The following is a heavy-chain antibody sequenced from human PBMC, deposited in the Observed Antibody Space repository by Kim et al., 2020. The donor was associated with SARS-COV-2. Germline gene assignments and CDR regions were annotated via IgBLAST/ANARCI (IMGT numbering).Heavy chain of an antibody. CDR3: AKGIQLWVFYYFYGMDV. J-gene: IGHJ6*02. CDR2: ISYDGSNK. V-gene: IGHV3-30*18. Sequence: GGSLRLSCAASGFTFSSYGMHWVRQAPGKGLEWVAVISYDGSNKYYADSVKGRFTISRDNSKNTLYLQMNSLRAEDTAVYYCAKGIQLWVFYYFYGMDVWGQGTTVTVSS. D-gene: IGHD5-18*01. CDR1: GFTFSSYG.